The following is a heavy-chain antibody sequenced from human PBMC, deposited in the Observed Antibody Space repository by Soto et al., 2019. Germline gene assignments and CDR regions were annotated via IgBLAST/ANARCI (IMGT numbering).Heavy chain of an antibody. Sequence: QVQVVESGGGLVKPGWSLRLACAASGFTFSDYYMNWIRQAPGKGLEWVSYISSSSDYTKYADSVKGRFTITRDNAKRSLYLQMNSLRAEDTAVYYCARGGVRGTTSRGQVYNWGQGTLVTVSS. J-gene: IGHJ4*02. CDR3: ARGGVRGTTSRGQVYN. V-gene: IGHV3-11*06. D-gene: IGHD1-7*01. CDR2: ISSSSDYT. CDR1: GFTFSDYY.